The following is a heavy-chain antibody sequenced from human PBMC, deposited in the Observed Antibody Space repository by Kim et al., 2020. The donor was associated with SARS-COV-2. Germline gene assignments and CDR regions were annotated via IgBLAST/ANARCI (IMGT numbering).Heavy chain of an antibody. Sequence: ASVKVSCMVSGYTLSELSIHWVRQTPGKGLEWMGGFNPADGETVYAQKFQGRVTMTEDTFADTAYMELTSLRSDDTAVYYFHGAVSHYDDYWGQGTLVTV. CDR1: GYTLSELS. V-gene: IGHV1-24*01. CDR2: FNPADGET. CDR3: HGAVSHYDDY. D-gene: IGHD3-10*01. J-gene: IGHJ4*02.